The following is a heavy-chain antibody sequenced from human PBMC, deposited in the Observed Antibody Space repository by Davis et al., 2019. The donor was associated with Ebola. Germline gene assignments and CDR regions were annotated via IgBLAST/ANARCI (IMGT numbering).Heavy chain of an antibody. J-gene: IGHJ2*01. CDR2: IYYSGST. V-gene: IGHV4-59*12. D-gene: IGHD5-12*01. CDR3: ARVVQVAIGSWYFDL. Sequence: PSETLSLTCTVSGGSISSYYWSWIRQPPGKGLEWIGYIYYSGSTYYNPSLKSRVTISVDTSKNQFSLKLSSVTAADTAVYYCARVVQVAIGSWYFDLWGRGTLVTVSS. CDR1: GGSISSYY.